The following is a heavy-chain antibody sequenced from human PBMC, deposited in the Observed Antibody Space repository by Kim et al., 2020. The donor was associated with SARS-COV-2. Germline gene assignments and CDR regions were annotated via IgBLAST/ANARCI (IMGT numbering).Heavy chain of an antibody. D-gene: IGHD3-10*01. CDR2: ISSSSSYI. CDR1: GFTFSSYS. V-gene: IGHV3-21*01. J-gene: IGHJ4*02. CDR3: ARVGVTMVRGVIITAPEQVDY. Sequence: GGSLRLSCAASGFTFSSYSMNWVRQAPGKGLEWVSSISSSSSYIYYADSVKGRFTISRDNAKNSLYLQMNSLRAEDTAVYYCARVGVTMVRGVIITAPEQVDYWGQGTLVTVSS.